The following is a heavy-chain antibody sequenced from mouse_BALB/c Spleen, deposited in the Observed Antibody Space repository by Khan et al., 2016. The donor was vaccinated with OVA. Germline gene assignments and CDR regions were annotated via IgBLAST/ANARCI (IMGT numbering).Heavy chain of an antibody. CDR3: ARGLWSYYNAVDY. V-gene: IGHV2-6-5*01. CDR1: GFSLTDYG. Sequence: QVQLKESGPGLVAPSPSLSITCSVSGFSLTDYGVSWIRQPPGKGLEWLGVIWGGGSTYYNSVLESSLSISKDNSKSQVFLKMNSLQTDDTAMYYCARGLWSYYNAVDYWGQGTSVTVSS. J-gene: IGHJ4*01. D-gene: IGHD1-1*02. CDR2: IWGGGST.